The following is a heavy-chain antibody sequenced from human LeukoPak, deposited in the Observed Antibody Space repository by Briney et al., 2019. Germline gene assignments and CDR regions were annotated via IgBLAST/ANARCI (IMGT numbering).Heavy chain of an antibody. CDR1: GGTFSSYA. V-gene: IGHV1-69*04. J-gene: IGHJ5*02. CDR3: ARVRTPLLLFGELLKGPFDP. D-gene: IGHD3-10*01. CDR2: IIPILGIA. Sequence: SVKVSCKASGGTFSSYAISWVRQAPGQGLEWMGRIIPILGIANYAQKFQGRVTITADKSTSTAYMELSSLRSEDTAVYYCARVRTPLLLFGELLKGPFDPWGQGTLVTVSS.